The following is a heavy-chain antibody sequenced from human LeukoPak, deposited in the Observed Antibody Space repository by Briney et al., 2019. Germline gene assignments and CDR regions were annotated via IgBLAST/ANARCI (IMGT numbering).Heavy chain of an antibody. CDR1: GFTFSSYS. J-gene: IGHJ3*02. CDR2: ISSSSSTI. Sequence: GGSLRLSCAASGFTFSSYSMNWVRQAPGKGLEWVSYISSSSSTIYYADSVKGRFTISRDNAKNSLYLQMNSLRAEDTAVYYCARTVPRFLEWLFYAFDIWGQGTMVTVSS. D-gene: IGHD3-3*01. CDR3: ARTVPRFLEWLFYAFDI. V-gene: IGHV3-48*01.